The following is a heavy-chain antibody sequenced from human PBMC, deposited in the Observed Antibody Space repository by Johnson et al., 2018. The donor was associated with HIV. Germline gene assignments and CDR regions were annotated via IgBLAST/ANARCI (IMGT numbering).Heavy chain of an antibody. J-gene: IGHJ3*02. CDR1: GFRLDDFA. Sequence: MQLVESGGGVVRPGGSLRLSGEGSGFRLDDFAMSWVRQAPGKGLEWVANITQDGSEKNYVDSVKGRFTLSRDNAKNSLYLQMNSLGAEDTAVYYCARCGSGHNSSGYYYYSGAFDIWGQGTMVTVSS. V-gene: IGHV3-7*01. CDR3: ARCGSGHNSSGYYYYSGAFDI. CDR2: ITQDGSEK. D-gene: IGHD3-22*01.